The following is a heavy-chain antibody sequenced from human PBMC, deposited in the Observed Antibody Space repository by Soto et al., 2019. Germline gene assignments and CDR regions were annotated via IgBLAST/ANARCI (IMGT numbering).Heavy chain of an antibody. CDR2: INPNSGGT. D-gene: IGHD6-19*01. J-gene: IGHJ6*02. CDR1: GYTFTGYY. Sequence: ASVKVSCKASGYTFTGYYMHWVRQAPGQGLEWMGWINPNSGGTNYAQKFQGRVTMTRDTSISTAYMELSRLRSDDTAVYYCARDSGWYEGYYYGMDVWGQGTTVTVSS. V-gene: IGHV1-2*02. CDR3: ARDSGWYEGYYYGMDV.